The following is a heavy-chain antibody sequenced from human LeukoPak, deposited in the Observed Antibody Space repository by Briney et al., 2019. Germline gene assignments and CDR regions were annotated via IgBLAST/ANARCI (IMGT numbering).Heavy chain of an antibody. Sequence: GGSRRLSCAASGFIFSDYGMNWVRQVPGKGLEWLTFIRHDGSNKFYAESVKGRFTISRDMSKNTLYLQMNSLTLEDTAIYYCTKEKVAYYTDRWSGLFDTWGQGTLVSVPS. V-gene: IGHV3-30*02. D-gene: IGHD1-26*01. J-gene: IGHJ5*02. CDR2: IRHDGSNK. CDR3: TKEKVAYYTDRWSGLFDT. CDR1: GFIFSDYG.